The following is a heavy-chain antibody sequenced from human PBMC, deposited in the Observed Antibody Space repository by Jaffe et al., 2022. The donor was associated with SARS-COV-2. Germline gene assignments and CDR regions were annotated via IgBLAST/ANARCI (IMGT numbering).Heavy chain of an antibody. CDR1: GFSLSTSGVG. Sequence: QITLKESGPTLVKPTQTLTLTCTFSGFSLSTSGVGVGWIRQPPGKALEWLALIYWDDDKRYSPSLKSRLTITKDTSKNQVVLTMTNMDPVDTATYYCARRRGATINPNWFDPWGQGTLVTVSS. D-gene: IGHD5-12*01. J-gene: IGHJ5*02. V-gene: IGHV2-5*02. CDR3: ARRRGATINPNWFDP. CDR2: IYWDDDK.